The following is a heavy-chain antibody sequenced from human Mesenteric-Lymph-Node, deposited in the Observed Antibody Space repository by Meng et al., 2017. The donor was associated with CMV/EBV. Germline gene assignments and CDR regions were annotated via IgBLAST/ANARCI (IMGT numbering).Heavy chain of an antibody. CDR2: IYHSGST. D-gene: IGHD3-10*01. J-gene: IGHJ4*02. V-gene: IGHV4-4*02. CDR3: ARVSYYGSGSPDY. CDR1: GGSISSSNW. Sequence: AVSGGSISSSNWWSWVRQPPGKGLEWIGEIYHSGSTNYNPSLKSRVTISVDKSKNQFSLKLSSVTAADTAVYYCARVSYYGSGSPDYWGQGTLVTVSS.